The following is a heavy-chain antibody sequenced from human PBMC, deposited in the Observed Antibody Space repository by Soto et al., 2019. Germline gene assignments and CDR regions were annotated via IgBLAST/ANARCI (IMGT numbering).Heavy chain of an antibody. CDR3: ARRVAACMDV. V-gene: IGHV6-1*01. CDR1: GARVSSNLHG. J-gene: IGHJ6*02. Sequence: LSPAIPGARVSSNLHGSKLIKQSPSRGLEWLGRAYYRSKWYNDYAVSVKSRRTINPDTCKNQFSLQLNSVTPEDTAVYYCARRVAACMDVWGQGTTVTVSS. CDR2: AYYRSKWYN. D-gene: IGHD2-15*01.